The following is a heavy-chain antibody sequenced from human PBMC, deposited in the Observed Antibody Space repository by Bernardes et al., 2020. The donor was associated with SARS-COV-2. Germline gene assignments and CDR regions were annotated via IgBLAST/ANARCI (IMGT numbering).Heavy chain of an antibody. CDR1: GYTFTSYY. V-gene: IGHV1-46*01. CDR3: ARDRGSTGWGDAFDI. J-gene: IGHJ3*02. Sequence: AAVKDSCKASGYTFTSYYMHWVRQAPGQGLEWMGIINPSGGSTSYAQKFQGRVTMTRDTSTSTVYMELSSLRSEDTAVYYCARDRGSTGWGDAFDIWGQGTMVTVSS. CDR2: INPSGGST. D-gene: IGHD3-16*01.